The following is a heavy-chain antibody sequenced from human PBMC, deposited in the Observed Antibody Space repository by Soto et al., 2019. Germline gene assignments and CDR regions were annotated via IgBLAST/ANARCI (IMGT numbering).Heavy chain of an antibody. V-gene: IGHV3-30*18. Sequence: QVQLVESGGGVVQPGRSLRLSCAASGFTFSSYGMHWVRQAPGKGLEWVAVISYDGSNKYYADSVKGRFTISRDNSKNTLYLQMNSRRAEDTAVYYCAKDRGVATIRGYYYYGMDVWGQGTTVTVSS. D-gene: IGHD5-12*01. CDR3: AKDRGVATIRGYYYYGMDV. CDR2: ISYDGSNK. CDR1: GFTFSSYG. J-gene: IGHJ6*02.